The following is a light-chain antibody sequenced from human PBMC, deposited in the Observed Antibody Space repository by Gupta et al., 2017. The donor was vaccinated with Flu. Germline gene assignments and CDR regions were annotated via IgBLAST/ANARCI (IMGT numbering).Light chain of an antibody. V-gene: IGKV2-30*01. CDR3: MQGRT. Sequence: RSPPLTLGQPASIYVTCTPGPISADGDTYLNWFKERPGQSPWRLIYKISYRASGVPDRCSGSGSGTDCTLNISRGEAEDVGILYFMQGRTFGQGTKVEIK. CDR1: PGPISADGDTY. CDR2: KIS. J-gene: IGKJ1*01.